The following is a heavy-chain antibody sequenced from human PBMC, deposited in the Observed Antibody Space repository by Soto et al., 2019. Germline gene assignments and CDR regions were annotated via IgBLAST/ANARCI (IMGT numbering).Heavy chain of an antibody. CDR1: GLTFSSYA. D-gene: IGHD4-17*01. J-gene: IGHJ4*02. CDR2: ISGSDGST. CDR3: ASPPRATVTDNIFDY. Sequence: PGGSLRLSCAASGLTFSSYAMSWVRQAPGKGLEWVSAISGSDGSTYYADSVKGRFTISRDNSKNTLYLQMSSLRAEDTAVYYCASPPRATVTDNIFDYWGQGTLVTVSS. V-gene: IGHV3-23*01.